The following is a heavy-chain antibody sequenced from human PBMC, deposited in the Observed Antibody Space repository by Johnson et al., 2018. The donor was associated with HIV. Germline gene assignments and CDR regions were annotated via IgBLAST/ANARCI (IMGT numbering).Heavy chain of an antibody. CDR3: ARITQVGPILSDAFDF. Sequence: QVQLVESGGGVVQPGRSLRLSCAASGFTFSSYTMHWVRHVPDKGLEWVALISYDGSSKYYADSVKGRFTISRDNSKNTLYLQMNSRRAEDTAVYYCARITQVGPILSDAFDFWGQGTMVTVSS. J-gene: IGHJ3*01. V-gene: IGHV3-30-3*01. CDR1: GFTFSSYT. D-gene: IGHD1-26*01. CDR2: ISYDGSSK.